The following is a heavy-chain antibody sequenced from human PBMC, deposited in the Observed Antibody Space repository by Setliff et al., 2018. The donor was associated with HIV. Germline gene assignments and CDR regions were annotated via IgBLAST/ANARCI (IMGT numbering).Heavy chain of an antibody. CDR2: IKSKTDGGTT. D-gene: IGHD5-18*01. V-gene: IGHV3-15*01. Sequence: PGGSLRLSCAASGFTFSTAWVNWVRQAPGKGLEWVGHIKSKTDGGTTDYAAPVQGRFTISRDDSKNSLFLQMNSLKIEDTAVYYCARGYKGFDRWGQGTLVTVSS. J-gene: IGHJ5*02. CDR1: GFTFSTAW. CDR3: ARGYKGFDR.